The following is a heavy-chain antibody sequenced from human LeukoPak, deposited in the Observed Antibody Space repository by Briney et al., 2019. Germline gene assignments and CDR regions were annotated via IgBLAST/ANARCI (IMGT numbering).Heavy chain of an antibody. CDR1: GGSLHRSF. V-gene: IGHV4-59*01. CDR3: GRRPAVDGPIDN. J-gene: IGHJ4*02. D-gene: IGHD3/OR15-3a*01. CDR2: IYSSGTT. Sequence: SETLSLTCVVSGGSLHRSFWTWVRQPPGKGLEWIGRIYSSGTTDYSPSLKSRLTISIDTSKNQFSLRLASVTAAHTAVYYCGRRPAVDGPIDNWGQGILVAVSS.